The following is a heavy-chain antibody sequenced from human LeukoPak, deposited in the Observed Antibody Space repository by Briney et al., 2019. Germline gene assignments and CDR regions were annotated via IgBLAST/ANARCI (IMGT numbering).Heavy chain of an antibody. CDR2: IYYSGTT. J-gene: IGHJ5*02. CDR3: VRSKSGAYGWFDP. V-gene: IGHV4-59*01. D-gene: IGHD2-15*01. CDR1: GGSITSYY. Sequence: SEALSLTCTVSGGSITSYYWSWIRQPPGKGLEWIGYIYYSGTTNYNPSLKSRVTISVDTSKNQFSLKVNSVTAADTAVYYCVRSKSGAYGWFDPWGQGTLVTVSS.